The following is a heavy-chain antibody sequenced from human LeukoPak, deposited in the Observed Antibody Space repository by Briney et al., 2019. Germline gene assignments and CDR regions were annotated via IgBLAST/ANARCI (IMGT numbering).Heavy chain of an antibody. D-gene: IGHD4-17*01. Sequence: ASVKVSCKASGYTFTGYYMHWVRQAPGQGLEWMGWINPNSGGTNYAQKFQGRVTMTRDASISTAYMELSRLRSDDTAVYYCASDLSGAMTTVTCADYWGQGTLVTVSS. CDR1: GYTFTGYY. V-gene: IGHV1-2*02. J-gene: IGHJ4*02. CDR2: INPNSGGT. CDR3: ASDLSGAMTTVTCADY.